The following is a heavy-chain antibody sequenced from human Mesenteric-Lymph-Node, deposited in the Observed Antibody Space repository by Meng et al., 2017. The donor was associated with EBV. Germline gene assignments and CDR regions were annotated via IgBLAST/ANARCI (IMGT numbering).Heavy chain of an antibody. V-gene: IGHV2-5*02. CDR2: VYWDDDK. J-gene: IGHJ4*02. D-gene: IGHD3-3*01. CDR1: GFSLSTRGVL. CDR3: AGWSARLEY. Sequence: QIPLKESCPTLGKPTQPPTLTCPFSGFSLSTRGVLVGWIRQPPGQALEWLALVYWDDDKRYSPSLKSRLSITKNTSKNQVVLTMADMDPVDTGTYYCAGWSARLEYWGPGTLVTVSS.